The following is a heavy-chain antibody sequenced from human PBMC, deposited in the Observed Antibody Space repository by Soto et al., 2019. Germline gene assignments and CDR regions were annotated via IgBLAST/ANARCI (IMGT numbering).Heavy chain of an antibody. CDR3: ATDLNWSGT. CDR1: GFTVSSNY. D-gene: IGHD3-3*01. J-gene: IGHJ3*01. Sequence: QPGGSLRLSCAASGFTVSSNYMSWVRQAPGKGLEFLATIKPDGSDTYYVDSVKGRFTISRDNAKNSLSLQMNSLRAEDTALYYCATDLNWSGTWGQGTMVTVSS. V-gene: IGHV3-7*01. CDR2: IKPDGSDT.